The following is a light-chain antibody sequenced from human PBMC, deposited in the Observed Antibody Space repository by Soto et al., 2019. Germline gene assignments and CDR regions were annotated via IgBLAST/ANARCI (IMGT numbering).Light chain of an antibody. CDR2: DAT. J-gene: IGKJ1*01. V-gene: IGKV1-5*01. Sequence: DIQMTQSPSTLSASVGDRVTITCRASESITNRLAWYQQKPGKAPKVLIYDATNLEYGVPSRFSGSGFGTEFTLTISSLQPDDFATYYCQHYNSYSEAFGQGTKVELK. CDR3: QHYNSYSEA. CDR1: ESITNR.